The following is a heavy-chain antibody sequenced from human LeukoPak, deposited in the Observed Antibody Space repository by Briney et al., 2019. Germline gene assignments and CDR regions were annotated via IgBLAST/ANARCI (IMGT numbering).Heavy chain of an antibody. V-gene: IGHV3-43*02. D-gene: IGHD1-26*01. CDR2: ISGDGCST. J-gene: IGHJ4*02. CDR1: GFTFDDYA. Sequence: GGSLRLSCAASGFTFDDYALHWVRHAPGKGLEWVSLISGDGCSTYYADSVKGRFTISRDNSKNSLYLQMNSLRTEDTALYYCAKGMGATWGAYYFDYWGQGTLVTVSS. CDR3: AKGMGATWGAYYFDY.